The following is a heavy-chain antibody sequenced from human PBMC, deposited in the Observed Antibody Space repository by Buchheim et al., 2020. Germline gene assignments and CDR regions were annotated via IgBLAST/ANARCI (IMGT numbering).Heavy chain of an antibody. D-gene: IGHD2-15*01. CDR2: ISYDGSNK. CDR3: ARDIVEAHYGMDV. J-gene: IGHJ6*02. Sequence: QVQLVESGGGVVQPGRSLRLSCAASGFTFSSYAMHWVRQAPGKGLEWVAVISYDGSNKYYADSVKGRFTISRDNSKNTLYLQMNSLRAEDTAVYYCARDIVEAHYGMDVWGQGTT. CDR1: GFTFSSYA. V-gene: IGHV3-30*04.